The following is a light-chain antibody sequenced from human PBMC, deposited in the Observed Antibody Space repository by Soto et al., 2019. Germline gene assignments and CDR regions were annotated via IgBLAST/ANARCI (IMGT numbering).Light chain of an antibody. CDR2: GAS. V-gene: IGKV3-20*01. CDR3: QKYNSAPPYT. CDR1: QSVSSIY. Sequence: EIVLTQSPGTLSLSPGERATLSCRASQSVSSIYLAWYQQKPGQAPRLLIYGASSRATGIPDRFSGSGSGTDFTLTISSLQPEDVATYYCQKYNSAPPYTFGQGTKVDIK. J-gene: IGKJ2*01.